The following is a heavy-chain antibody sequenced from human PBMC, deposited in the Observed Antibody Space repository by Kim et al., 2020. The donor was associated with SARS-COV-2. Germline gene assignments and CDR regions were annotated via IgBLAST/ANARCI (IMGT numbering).Heavy chain of an antibody. CDR3: AKDQYSSSWFDY. CDR1: GFTFSSYG. J-gene: IGHJ4*02. Sequence: GGSLRLSCAASGFTFSSYGMHWVRQAPGKGLEWVAVISYDGSNKYYADSVKGRFTISRDNSKNTLYLQMNSLRAEDTAVYYCAKDQYSSSWFDYWGQGTLVTVSS. CDR2: ISYDGSNK. V-gene: IGHV3-30*18. D-gene: IGHD6-13*01.